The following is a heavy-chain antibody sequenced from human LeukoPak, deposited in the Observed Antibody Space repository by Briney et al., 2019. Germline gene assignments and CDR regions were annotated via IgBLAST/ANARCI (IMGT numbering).Heavy chain of an antibody. CDR2: KSYDGNIK. J-gene: IGHJ4*02. CDR1: GFTFSSSG. V-gene: IGHV3-30*18. CDR3: AKVDNYYDSSDYYSDNY. D-gene: IGHD3-22*01. Sequence: GGSLRLSCAASGFTFSSSGMHWVRQATGKGLEWVAVKSYDGNIKHYADSVKGRFTISRDNSKNTLYLQVNSLRVEDTAVYYCAKVDNYYDSSDYYSDNYWGQGTLVTVSS.